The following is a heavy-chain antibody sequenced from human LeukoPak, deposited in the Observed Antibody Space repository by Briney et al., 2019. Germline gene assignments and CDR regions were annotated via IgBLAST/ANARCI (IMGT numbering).Heavy chain of an antibody. J-gene: IGHJ6*02. D-gene: IGHD6-13*01. V-gene: IGHV4-59*12. CDR3: ARSNIAAAGLYYYYGMDV. Sequence: PSETLSLTCTVSGGSISSYYWSWIRQPPGKGPEWIGYIYHSGSTYYNPSLKSRVTISVDRSKNQFSLKLSSVTAADTAVYYCARSNIAAAGLYYYYGMDVWGQGTTVTVSS. CDR1: GGSISSYY. CDR2: IYHSGST.